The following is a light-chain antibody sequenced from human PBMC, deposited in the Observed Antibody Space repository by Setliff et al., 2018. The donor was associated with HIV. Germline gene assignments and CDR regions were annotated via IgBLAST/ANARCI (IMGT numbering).Light chain of an antibody. CDR2: EVS. J-gene: IGLJ2*01. CDR1: SSDVGSYNR. V-gene: IGLV2-18*02. CDR3: SSYSSSSTLV. Sequence: QSVLTQPASVSGSPGQSITTACNGTSSDVGSYNRVSWYQQPPGAAPKLIIFEVSNRPSGVPDRFSGSRSGNTASLTISGLKAEDESQYHCSSYSSSSTLVFGGGTKVTVL.